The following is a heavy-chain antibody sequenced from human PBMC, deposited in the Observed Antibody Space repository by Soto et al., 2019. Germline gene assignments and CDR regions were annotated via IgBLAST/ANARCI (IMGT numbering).Heavy chain of an antibody. CDR3: AKRGVDTFGLSY. V-gene: IGHV3-74*01. CDR1: GFTFSSFW. CDR2: INTDGSST. Sequence: EVQLVESGGGLVQPGGSLRLSCAVSGFTFSSFWMHWVRQAPGEGLVWVSRINTDGSSTSYADSVKGRFTISRDNAKNTLYLQMNRLRVEDTAMYYCAKRGVDTFGLSYWCQGTLVTVSS. D-gene: IGHD3-10*01. J-gene: IGHJ4*02.